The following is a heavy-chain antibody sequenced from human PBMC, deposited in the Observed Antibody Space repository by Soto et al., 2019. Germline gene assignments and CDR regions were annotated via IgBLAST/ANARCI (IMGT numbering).Heavy chain of an antibody. Sequence: GASVKVSCKASGYTFTSYAMHWVRQAPGQRLEWMGWINAGNGNTKYSQKFQGRVTITRDTSASTAYMELSSLRSEDTAVYYCAREEGIAAAGINWFDPWGQGTLVTAPQ. J-gene: IGHJ5*02. CDR1: GYTFTSYA. CDR3: AREEGIAAAGINWFDP. CDR2: INAGNGNT. D-gene: IGHD6-13*01. V-gene: IGHV1-3*01.